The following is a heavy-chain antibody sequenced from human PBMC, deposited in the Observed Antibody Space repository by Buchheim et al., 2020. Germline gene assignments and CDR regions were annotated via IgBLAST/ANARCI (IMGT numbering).Heavy chain of an antibody. J-gene: IGHJ4*02. CDR1: GGSISSGDYY. CDR2: IYYSGST. V-gene: IGHV4-30-4*01. CDR3: ARESLDSSGYPSLFDY. Sequence: QVQLQQWGAGLLKPSETLSLTCTVSGGSISSGDYYWSWIRQPPGKGLEWIGYIYYSGSTYYNPSLKSRVTISVDTSKNQFSLKLSSVTAADTAVYYCARESLDSSGYPSLFDYWGQGTL. D-gene: IGHD3-22*01.